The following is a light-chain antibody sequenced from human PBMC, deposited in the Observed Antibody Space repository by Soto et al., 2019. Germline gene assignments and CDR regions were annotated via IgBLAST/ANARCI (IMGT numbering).Light chain of an antibody. CDR2: EVS. CDR1: SSDIGAYNY. J-gene: IGLJ7*01. Sequence: QPVLTQPASVSGSPGQSITISCTGTSSDIGAYNYVSWYQQYPGKAPKLMIYEVSNRPSGVSNRFSGSKSGNTASLTISGLQAEDEADYYCSSYTTTSTAVFGGGTQLTVL. CDR3: SSYTTTSTAV. V-gene: IGLV2-14*01.